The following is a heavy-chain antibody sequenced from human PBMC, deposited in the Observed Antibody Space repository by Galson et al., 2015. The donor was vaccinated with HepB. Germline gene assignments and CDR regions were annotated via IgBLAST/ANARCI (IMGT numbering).Heavy chain of an antibody. J-gene: IGHJ4*02. V-gene: IGHV1-69*13. CDR2: IIPIFGTA. CDR3: ARLRGYSGYEGPFDY. Sequence: SVKVSCKASGGTFSSYAISWVRQAPGQGPEWMGGIIPIFGTANYAQKFQGRVTITADESTSTAYMELSSLRSEDTAVYYCARLRGYSGYEGPFDYWGQGTLVTVSS. D-gene: IGHD5-12*01. CDR1: GGTFSSYA.